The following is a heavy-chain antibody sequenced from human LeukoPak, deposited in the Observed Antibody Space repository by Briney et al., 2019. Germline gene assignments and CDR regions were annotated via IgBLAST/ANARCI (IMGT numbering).Heavy chain of an antibody. J-gene: IGHJ3*02. Sequence: SETLSLTCTVSGGSISSSSYYWGWIRQPPGKGLKWIGSIYYSGSTYYNPSLKSRVTISVDTSKNQFSLKLSSVTAADTAVYYCAREKGDHGSTDAFDIWGQGTMVTVSS. CDR3: AREKGDHGSTDAFDI. V-gene: IGHV4-39*02. D-gene: IGHD2-21*01. CDR2: IYYSGST. CDR1: GGSISSSSYY.